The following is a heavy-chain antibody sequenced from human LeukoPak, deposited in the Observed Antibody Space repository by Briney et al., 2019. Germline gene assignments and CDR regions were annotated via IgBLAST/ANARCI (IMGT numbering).Heavy chain of an antibody. J-gene: IGHJ4*02. CDR1: GFTFSSYA. Sequence: GGSLRLSCAASGFTFSSYAMHWVRQAPGKGLEYVSAISSNGGSTYYANSVKGRFTISRDNSKNTLYLQMNSLRAEDTAVYYCARVKVYWGQGTLVTASS. V-gene: IGHV3-64*01. CDR3: ARVKVY. CDR2: ISSNGGST.